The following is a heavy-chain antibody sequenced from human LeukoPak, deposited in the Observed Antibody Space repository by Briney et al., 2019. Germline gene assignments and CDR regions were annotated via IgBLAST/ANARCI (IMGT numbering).Heavy chain of an antibody. CDR3: ARIHDYSNYFHWYFDL. D-gene: IGHD4-11*01. Sequence: GGSLRLSCAASGFTFGNYGMTWVRQAPGKGLEWVSALTGSGDNTYYADSVKGPFTISRDNSKNTLFLQTTSPRAEDTALYYCARIHDYSNYFHWYFDLWGRGTLVTVSS. CDR2: LTGSGDNT. CDR1: GFTFGNYG. V-gene: IGHV3-23*01. J-gene: IGHJ2*01.